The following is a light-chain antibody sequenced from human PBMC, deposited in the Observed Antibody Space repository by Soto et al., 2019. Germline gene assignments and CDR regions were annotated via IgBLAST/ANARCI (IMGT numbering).Light chain of an antibody. CDR2: DAS. V-gene: IGKV1-33*01. CDR3: QQHDNLPLT. Sequence: DIQMTQSPSSLSASVGDRVTITCQASQDISNYLNWYQQKPGKAPKLLIYDASNLETGVPSRFSGSGSGTDFTFTISSLQPEDTATYYCQQHDNLPLTFGGGTKVEIK. J-gene: IGKJ4*01. CDR1: QDISNY.